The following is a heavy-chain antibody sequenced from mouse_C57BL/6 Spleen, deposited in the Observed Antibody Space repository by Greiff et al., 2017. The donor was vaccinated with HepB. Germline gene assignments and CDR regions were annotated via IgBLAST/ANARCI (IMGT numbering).Heavy chain of an antibody. D-gene: IGHD1-1*01. J-gene: IGHJ3*01. CDR1: GFNIKDYY. CDR3: TTDYGSSYQAFAY. V-gene: IGHV14-1*01. Sequence: VQLKESGAELVRPGASVKLSCTASGFNIKDYYMHWVKQRPEQGLEWIGRIDPEDGDTEYAPKFQGKATMTADTSSNTAYLQLSSLTSEDTAVYYCTTDYGSSYQAFAYWGQGTLVTVSA. CDR2: IDPEDGDT.